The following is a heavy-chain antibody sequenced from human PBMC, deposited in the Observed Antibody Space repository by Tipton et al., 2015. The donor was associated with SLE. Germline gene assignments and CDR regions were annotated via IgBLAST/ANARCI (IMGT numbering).Heavy chain of an antibody. CDR3: ARASGSHYGALDL. D-gene: IGHD1-26*01. J-gene: IGHJ3*01. V-gene: IGHV3-7*03. Sequence: GSLRLSCAASGFTFSSHWMSWVRQAPGKGLEWVANIKEDGSEKYYGDSVRGRFTISRDNASLYLQMNSLKVDDLALYYCARASGSHYGALDLWGRGTLVTVSS. CDR1: GFTFSSHW. CDR2: IKEDGSEK.